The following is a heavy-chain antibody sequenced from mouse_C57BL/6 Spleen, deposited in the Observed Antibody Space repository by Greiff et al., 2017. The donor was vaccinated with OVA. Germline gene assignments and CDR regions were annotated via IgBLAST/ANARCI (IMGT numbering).Heavy chain of an antibody. D-gene: IGHD3-2*02. V-gene: IGHV1-62-2*01. J-gene: IGHJ3*01. CDR3: ARHEDVGEQLRLRPFAY. CDR2: FYPGSGSI. Sequence: QVQLQQSGAELVKPGASVKLSCTASGYTFTEYTIHWVKQRSGQGLEWIGWFYPGSGSIKYHEKFKDKATLTADKSSSTVNMELSRLTSEDSAVYVCARHEDVGEQLRLRPFAYWGQGTLVTVSA. CDR1: GYTFTEYT.